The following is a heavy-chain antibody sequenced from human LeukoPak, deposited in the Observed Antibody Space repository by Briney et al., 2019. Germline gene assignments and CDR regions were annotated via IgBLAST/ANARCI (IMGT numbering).Heavy chain of an antibody. D-gene: IGHD3-10*01. J-gene: IGHJ4*02. V-gene: IGHV3-11*04. CDR1: GFTFSDYY. CDR3: ARHNYYGSGSLTGGFDY. Sequence: PGGSLRLSCAASGFTFSDYYMSWIRQAPGKGLEWVSYISSSGSTIYYADSVKGRFTISRDNAKNSLYLQMNSLRAEDTAVYYCARHNYYGSGSLTGGFDYWGQGTLVTVSS. CDR2: ISSSGSTI.